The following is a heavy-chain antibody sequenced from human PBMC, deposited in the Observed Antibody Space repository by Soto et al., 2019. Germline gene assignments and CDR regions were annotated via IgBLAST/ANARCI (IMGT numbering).Heavy chain of an antibody. CDR3: TRAVAGTFSPYYFDC. D-gene: IGHD6-19*01. V-gene: IGHV3-21*04. J-gene: IGHJ4*02. CDR1: GFTFSSYS. Sequence: GGSLRLSCAASGFTFSSYSMNWVRQAPGKGLEWVSSISSSSSYIYYADSVKGRFTISRDNAKNSLYLQMNSLRAEDTAVYYCTRAVAGTFSPYYFDCWGQGALVTVSS. CDR2: ISSSSSYI.